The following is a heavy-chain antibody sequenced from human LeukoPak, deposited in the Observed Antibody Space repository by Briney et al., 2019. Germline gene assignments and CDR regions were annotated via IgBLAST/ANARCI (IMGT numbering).Heavy chain of an antibody. CDR3: ARSLPIAAAGQDFQH. J-gene: IGHJ1*01. Sequence: SETLSLTCTVSGGSISSYYWSWIRQPAGKGLEWIGRIYTSGSTNYNPSLKSRVTMSVDTSKNQFSLKLSSVTAADTAVYYCARSLPIAAAGQDFQHWGQGTLVTVSS. D-gene: IGHD6-13*01. V-gene: IGHV4-4*07. CDR1: GGSISSYY. CDR2: IYTSGST.